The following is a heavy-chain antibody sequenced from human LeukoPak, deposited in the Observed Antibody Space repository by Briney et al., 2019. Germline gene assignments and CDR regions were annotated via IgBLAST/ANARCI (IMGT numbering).Heavy chain of an antibody. D-gene: IGHD3-22*01. CDR2: INTNTGSP. CDR1: GYTFSTYP. J-gene: IGHJ5*02. Sequence: VASVKVSCKASGYTFSTYPMNWVRQAPGQGLEWMGWINTNTGSPTYAQGLTGRFVFSLDTSVSTAFLQINSLKAEDTALYYCVRQPPGVYDTTQNWVDPWGQGTLVTVSS. V-gene: IGHV7-4-1*02. CDR3: VRQPPGVYDTTQNWVDP.